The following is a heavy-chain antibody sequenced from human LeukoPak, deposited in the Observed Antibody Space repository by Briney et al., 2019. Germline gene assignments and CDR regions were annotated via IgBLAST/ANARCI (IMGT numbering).Heavy chain of an antibody. D-gene: IGHD3-22*01. Sequence: SETLSLTCAVYGGSFSGYYWSWIRQPPGKGLEWIVSVIHSGTTYYNPSLRSRVIVSMDTSKKQFSLRLSSVTAADTAVYYCARHDYDSSGHRRDYYFDYWSQGTLVTVSS. CDR2: VIHSGTT. CDR3: ARHDYDSSGHRRDYYFDY. J-gene: IGHJ4*02. V-gene: IGHV4-34*12. CDR1: GGSFSGYY.